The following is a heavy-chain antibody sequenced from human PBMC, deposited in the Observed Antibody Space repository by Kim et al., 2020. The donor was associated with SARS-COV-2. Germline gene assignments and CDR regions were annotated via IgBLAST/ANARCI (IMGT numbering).Heavy chain of an antibody. Sequence: GGSLRLSCAASGFTFSNYAMHWVRQAPGKGLEWVAVISYDGSNEYYADSVKGRFTISRDNSKNTLYLQMNSLRAEDTAVCYCARGDNKYYYDSSGGGFDYWGQGPLVTVSS. CDR1: GFTFSNYA. D-gene: IGHD3-22*01. CDR2: ISYDGSNE. V-gene: IGHV3-30*04. J-gene: IGHJ4*02. CDR3: ARGDNKYYYDSSGGGFDY.